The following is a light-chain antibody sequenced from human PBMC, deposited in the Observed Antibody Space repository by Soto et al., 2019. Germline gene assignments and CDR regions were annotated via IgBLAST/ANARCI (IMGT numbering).Light chain of an antibody. CDR2: DVS. J-gene: IGLJ1*01. V-gene: IGLV2-14*01. Sequence: QSVLTQPASVSGSPGQSITISCTGSSSDFGTYDFVSWFQQHPGKAPKLIIYDVSNRPSGVSDRFSASKSGNTASLSISGLQAGDEADYYCSSHTSSNTRVFGIGTKLTVL. CDR3: SSHTSSNTRV. CDR1: SSDFGTYDF.